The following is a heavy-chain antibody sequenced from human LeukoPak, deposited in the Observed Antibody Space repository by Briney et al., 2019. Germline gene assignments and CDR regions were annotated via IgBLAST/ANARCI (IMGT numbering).Heavy chain of an antibody. J-gene: IGHJ4*02. Sequence: PSETLSLTCTVSGYSIRSGYYWGWIRQPPGKGLEWIGSMYHSGSTYYNPSLRSRVTISVDTSKNQFSLKLSSVTAADTAVYYCARHKGGSLMGFDYWGQGTLVTVSS. D-gene: IGHD1-26*01. CDR1: GYSIRSGYY. V-gene: IGHV4-38-2*02. CDR3: ARHKGGSLMGFDY. CDR2: MYHSGST.